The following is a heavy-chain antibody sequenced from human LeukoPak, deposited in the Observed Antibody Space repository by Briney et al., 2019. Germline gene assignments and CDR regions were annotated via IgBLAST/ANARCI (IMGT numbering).Heavy chain of an antibody. Sequence: PSETLSLTCTVSGGSISSYYWSWLRQPPGKGLEWIGYIYTSGSTNYNPSLKSRVTISVDTSKNQFSLKLSSVTAADTAVYYCASDIVVVPAARRRYYMDVWGKGTRSPPP. J-gene: IGHJ6*03. V-gene: IGHV4-4*09. CDR1: GGSISSYY. CDR3: ASDIVVVPAARRRYYMDV. D-gene: IGHD2-2*01. CDR2: IYTSGST.